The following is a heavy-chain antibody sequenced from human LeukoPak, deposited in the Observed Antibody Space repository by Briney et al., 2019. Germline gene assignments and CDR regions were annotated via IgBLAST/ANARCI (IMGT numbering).Heavy chain of an antibody. CDR3: ARDGEGAVAFDY. Sequence: SVKVSCKASGGTFSSYAISWVRQAPGQGLEWMGRIIPILGIANYAQKFQGRVTITADKSTSTAYMELSSLRSEDTAVYYCARDGEGAVAFDYWGQGTLVTVSS. CDR1: GGTFSSYA. CDR2: IIPILGIA. V-gene: IGHV1-69*04. D-gene: IGHD6-19*01. J-gene: IGHJ4*02.